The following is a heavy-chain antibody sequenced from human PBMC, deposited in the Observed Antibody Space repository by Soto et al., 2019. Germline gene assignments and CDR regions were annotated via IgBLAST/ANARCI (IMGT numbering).Heavy chain of an antibody. J-gene: IGHJ4*02. CDR3: ARDNGGVVPAAANY. V-gene: IGHV3-66*01. CDR2: IYSGGST. D-gene: IGHD2-2*01. CDR1: GFTVSSNY. Sequence: EVQLVESGGGLVQPGGSLRLSCAASGFTVSSNYMSWVRQAPGKGLGWVSVIYSGGSTYYADSVKGRFTISRDNSKNTLYLQMNSRRAEYTAVYYCARDNGGVVPAAANYWGQGTLVTVSS.